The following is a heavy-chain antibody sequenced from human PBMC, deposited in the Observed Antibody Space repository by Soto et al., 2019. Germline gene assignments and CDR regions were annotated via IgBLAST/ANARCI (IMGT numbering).Heavy chain of an antibody. Sequence: GGSLRLSCAASGFTFSSYAMHWVRQAPGKGLEWVAVISYDGSNKYYADSVKGRFTISRDNSKNTLYLQMNSLRAEDTAVYYCARPRRGSYYYYGMDVWGQGTTVTVSS. CDR1: GFTFSSYA. J-gene: IGHJ6*02. D-gene: IGHD3-10*01. CDR2: ISYDGSNK. CDR3: ARPRRGSYYYYGMDV. V-gene: IGHV3-30-3*01.